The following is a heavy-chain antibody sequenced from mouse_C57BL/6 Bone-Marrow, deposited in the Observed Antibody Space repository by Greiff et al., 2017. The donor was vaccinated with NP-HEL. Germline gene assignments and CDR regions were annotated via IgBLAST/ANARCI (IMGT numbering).Heavy chain of an antibody. J-gene: IGHJ4*01. CDR1: GYTFTSYW. V-gene: IGHV1-69*01. D-gene: IGHD1-1*01. CDR2: IDPSDSYT. Sequence: VKLQQPGAELVMPGASVKLSCKASGYTFTSYWMHWVKQRPGQGLEWIGEIDPSDSYTNYNQKFKGKSTLTVDKSSSTAYMQLSSLTSEDSAVYYCARGDYYGSSLYAMDYWGQGTSVTVSS. CDR3: ARGDYYGSSLYAMDY.